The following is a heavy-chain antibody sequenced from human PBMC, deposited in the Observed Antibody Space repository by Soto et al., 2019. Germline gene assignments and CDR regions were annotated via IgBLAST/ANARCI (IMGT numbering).Heavy chain of an antibody. CDR3: ARGSSRMVTANFDY. CDR2: IIPIFGTA. CDR1: GGTFSSYA. D-gene: IGHD2-21*02. Sequence: SVKVSCKASGGTFSSYAISWVRQAPGQGLEWMGGIIPIFGTANYAQKFQGRVTITADKSTSTAYMELSSLRSEDTAVYYCARGSSRMVTANFDYWGQGTLVTSPQ. V-gene: IGHV1-69*06. J-gene: IGHJ4*02.